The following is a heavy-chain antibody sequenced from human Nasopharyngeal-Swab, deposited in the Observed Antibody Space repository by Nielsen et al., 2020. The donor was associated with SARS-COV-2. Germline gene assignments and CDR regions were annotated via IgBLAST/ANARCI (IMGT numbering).Heavy chain of an antibody. D-gene: IGHD4-17*01. CDR3: ARAGGGYGDEIYYYYGMDV. J-gene: IGHJ6*02. CDR1: GYTFTSYG. CDR2: ISAYNGNT. Sequence: ASVKVSCKASGYTFTSYGISWVRQAPGQGLEWMGWISAYNGNTNYAQKLQGRVTMTTDTSTSTAYMELRSLRSDDTAVYYCARAGGGYGDEIYYYYGMDVWGQGTTVTVSS. V-gene: IGHV1-18*01.